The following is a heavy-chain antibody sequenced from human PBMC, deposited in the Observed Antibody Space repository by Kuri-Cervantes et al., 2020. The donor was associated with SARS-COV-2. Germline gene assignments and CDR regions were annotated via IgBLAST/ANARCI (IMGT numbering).Heavy chain of an antibody. CDR3: ARTHYATLLDI. J-gene: IGHJ3*02. V-gene: IGHV4-4*07. CDR2: IYTSGNT. Sequence: SETLSLTCTVSGGSISSYHWSWIRQPAGKGLEWIGRIYTSGNTNYNPSLKSRVTMSVDTSKNQFSLKLSSVTAADTAVYYCARTHYATLLDIWGQGTMVTVSS. CDR1: GGSISSYH. D-gene: IGHD2-2*01.